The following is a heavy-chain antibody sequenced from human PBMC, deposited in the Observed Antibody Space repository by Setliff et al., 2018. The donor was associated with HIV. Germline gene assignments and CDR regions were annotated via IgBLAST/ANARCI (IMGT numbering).Heavy chain of an antibody. J-gene: IGHJ6*02. Sequence: ASVKVSCKASGYTFTSYAVNWVRQAPGQGLEWVGWIHTNTGDPTYAQGFTGRLVFSFDTSVSTAYLQISSLKAEDTAVYYCAARGEQLYYYGMDVWGQGTTVTVSS. CDR1: GYTFTSYA. D-gene: IGHD1-26*01. CDR3: AARGEQLYYYGMDV. CDR2: IHTNTGDP. V-gene: IGHV7-4-1*02.